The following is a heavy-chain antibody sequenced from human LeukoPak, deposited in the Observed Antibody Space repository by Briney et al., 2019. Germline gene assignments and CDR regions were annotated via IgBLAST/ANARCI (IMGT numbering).Heavy chain of an antibody. CDR2: IYYDGSDK. CDR3: ARQIAYYYDSSGYYTTDY. Sequence: PAGSLRLSCAASGVTFSSYGMHWVRQAPGKGLEWVAIIYYDGSDKYYADSVKGSFTISRDNSTDTLYLQMNSRRVEDTAVYYCARQIAYYYDSSGYYTTDYWGQGTLVTVSS. J-gene: IGHJ4*02. D-gene: IGHD3-22*01. V-gene: IGHV3-33*01. CDR1: GVTFSSYG.